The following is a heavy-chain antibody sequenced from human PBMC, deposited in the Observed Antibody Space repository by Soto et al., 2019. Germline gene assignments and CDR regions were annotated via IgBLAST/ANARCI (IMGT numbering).Heavy chain of an antibody. V-gene: IGHV4-31*03. J-gene: IGHJ5*02. CDR3: VMVRGVTVGWFDP. Sequence: QVQLQESGPGLVKPSQTLSLTCTVSGGSISSGGYYWSWIRQHPGKGLEWIGYIYYSGSTYYNPSFKSRLTISVDTSKNQFSLKLSSVTAADTAVYYCVMVRGVTVGWFDPWGQGTLVTVSS. D-gene: IGHD3-10*01. CDR2: IYYSGST. CDR1: GGSISSGGYY.